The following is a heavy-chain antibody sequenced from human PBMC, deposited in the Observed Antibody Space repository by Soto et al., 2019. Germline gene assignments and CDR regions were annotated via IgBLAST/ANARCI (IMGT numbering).Heavy chain of an antibody. J-gene: IGHJ5*02. CDR3: AKARLKGIAVAGSFDP. D-gene: IGHD6-19*01. CDR2: ISGSGGST. Sequence: VGSLRLSCAASGFTFSSYAMSWVRQARGKGLEWVSAISGSGGSTYYADSVKGRFTISRDNSKNTLYLQMNSLRAEDTAVYYCAKARLKGIAVAGSFDPWGQGTLVTVSS. V-gene: IGHV3-23*01. CDR1: GFTFSSYA.